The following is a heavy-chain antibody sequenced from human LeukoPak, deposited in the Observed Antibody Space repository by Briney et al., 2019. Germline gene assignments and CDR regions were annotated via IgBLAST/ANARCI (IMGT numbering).Heavy chain of an antibody. CDR3: ARDQGGSGGN. CDR2: ISSSSSYI. J-gene: IGHJ4*02. CDR1: GFTFSNYE. V-gene: IGHV3-21*01. D-gene: IGHD3-10*01. Sequence: GGSLRLSCAASGFTFSNYEFNWVRQAPWKGLEWVSSISSSSSYIYYADSVKGRFTISRDNAKNSVHLQMNSLRAEDTAVYYCARDQGGSGGNWGQGTLVTVSS.